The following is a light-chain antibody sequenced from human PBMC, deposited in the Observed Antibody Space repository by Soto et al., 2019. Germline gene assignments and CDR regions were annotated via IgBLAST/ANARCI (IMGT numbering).Light chain of an antibody. CDR2: WAS. CDR1: QSVLYSSNNKNY. Sequence: DIVMTQSPDSLAVSLGERATINCKSSQSVLYSSNNKNYLAWYQQKPGQPPKLLIYWASTRESGVPDRFSGSGSGTDFTLTISTLQAEDVAVYYCQQYYSRSSTTFGQGTRLEI. J-gene: IGKJ5*01. CDR3: QQYYSRSSTT. V-gene: IGKV4-1*01.